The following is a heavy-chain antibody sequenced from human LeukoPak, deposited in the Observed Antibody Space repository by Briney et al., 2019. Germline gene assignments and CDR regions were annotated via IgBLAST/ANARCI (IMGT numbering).Heavy chain of an antibody. V-gene: IGHV4-34*01. CDR2: IYHSGST. CDR1: GGSFSGYY. D-gene: IGHD2-2*01. J-gene: IGHJ6*03. CDR3: ARAKSTTKPYYYYYYYMDV. Sequence: SETLSLTCAVYGGSFSGYYWSWIRQPPGKGLEWIGYIYHSGSTYYNPSLKSRVTISVDRSKNQFSVKLSSVTAADTAVYYCARAKSTTKPYYYYYYYMDVWGKGTTVTVSS.